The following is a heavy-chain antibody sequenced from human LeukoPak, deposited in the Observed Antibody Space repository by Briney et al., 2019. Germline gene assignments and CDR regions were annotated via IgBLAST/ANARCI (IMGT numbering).Heavy chain of an antibody. Sequence: GGSLRLSCAASGFTFSSHWMSWVRQVPGKGLAWVANINRDGSEEYYVDSVKGRVTISRDNAKNSLYLQMNSLRADDTAVYYCVRVLIVGSRSIFEHWGQGTLVTVSP. J-gene: IGHJ4*02. CDR3: VRVLIVGSRSIFEH. CDR2: INRDGSEE. CDR1: GFTFSSHW. V-gene: IGHV3-7*01. D-gene: IGHD2-21*01.